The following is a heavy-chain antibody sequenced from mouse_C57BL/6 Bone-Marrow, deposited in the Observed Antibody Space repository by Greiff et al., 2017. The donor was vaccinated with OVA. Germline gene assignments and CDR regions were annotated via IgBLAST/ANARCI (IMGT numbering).Heavy chain of an antibody. Sequence: VQLQQPGAELVKPGASVKMSCKASGYTFTSYWITWVKQRPGQGLEWIGDIYPGSGSTNYNEKFKSKATLTVDTSSSTAYMQLSSLTSEDSAVYYCAREGYYGSREGFAYWGQGTLVTVSA. J-gene: IGHJ3*01. CDR3: AREGYYGSREGFAY. V-gene: IGHV1-55*01. CDR1: GYTFTSYW. D-gene: IGHD1-1*01. CDR2: IYPGSGST.